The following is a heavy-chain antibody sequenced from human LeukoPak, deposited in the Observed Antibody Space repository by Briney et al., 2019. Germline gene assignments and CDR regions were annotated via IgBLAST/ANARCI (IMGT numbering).Heavy chain of an antibody. CDR3: AKSDLAMIVVVNLDY. J-gene: IGHJ4*02. CDR2: ISYDGSNK. V-gene: IGHV3-30*18. D-gene: IGHD3-22*01. CDR1: GFTFSSYG. Sequence: GGSLRLSCAASGFTFSSYGMRWVRQAPGKGLEWGAVISYDGSNKYYADSVKGRFTISRDNSKNTLYLQMNSLRAEDTAVYYCAKSDLAMIVVVNLDYWGQGTLVTVSS.